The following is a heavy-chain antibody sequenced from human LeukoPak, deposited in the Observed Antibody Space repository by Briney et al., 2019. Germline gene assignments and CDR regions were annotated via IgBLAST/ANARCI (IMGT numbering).Heavy chain of an antibody. CDR2: ISYDGSNK. CDR3: ARVRLVRAVTLDY. V-gene: IGHV3-30*04. J-gene: IGHJ4*02. CDR1: GFTFSSYA. Sequence: GRSLRLSCAASGFTFSSYAMHWVRQAPGKGLEWVAVISYDGSNKYYADSVKGRFTISRDNSKNTLYLQMNSLRAEDTAVYYCARVRLVRAVTLDYWGQGTLVTVSS. D-gene: IGHD3-10*01.